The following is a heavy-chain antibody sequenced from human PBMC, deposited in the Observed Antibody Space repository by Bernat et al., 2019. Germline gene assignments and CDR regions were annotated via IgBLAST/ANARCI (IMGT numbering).Heavy chain of an antibody. CDR3: ARARDYGDYVWRHAFDI. CDR1: GFTFSDYY. Sequence: QVQLVESGGGLVKPGASLRLSCPASGFTFSDYYMSWIRQAPGKGLEWVSYISSSGSSIYYADSVKGRFTNCRDNAKNSLYLHMNSLRAEETAVYYCARARDYGDYVWRHAFDIWGQGTMVTVSS. CDR2: ISSSGSSI. J-gene: IGHJ3*02. V-gene: IGHV3-11*01. D-gene: IGHD4-17*01.